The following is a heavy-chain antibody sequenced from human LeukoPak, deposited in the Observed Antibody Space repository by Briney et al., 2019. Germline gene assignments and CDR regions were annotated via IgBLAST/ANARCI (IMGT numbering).Heavy chain of an antibody. V-gene: IGHV3-7*01. J-gene: IGHJ4*01. CDR1: GFTIDSFY. Sequence: PGGSLRLSCVASGFTIDSFYMSWVRQAPGKGLEWVANIDEAGKDRYYADSVKGRFTISRDNTKNSVSLDMTSLRVEDTATYFCARASPGVVFNYFDYWGQGALVPVSS. D-gene: IGHD2-15*01. CDR3: ARASPGVVFNYFDY. CDR2: IDEAGKDR.